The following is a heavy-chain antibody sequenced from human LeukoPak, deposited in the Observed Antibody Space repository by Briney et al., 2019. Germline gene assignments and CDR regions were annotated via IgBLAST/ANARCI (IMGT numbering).Heavy chain of an antibody. CDR3: AGHYYDSSGYPTKSSFDY. CDR1: GGSFSGYY. V-gene: IGHV4-34*01. Sequence: SETLSLTCAVYGGSFSGYYWSWIRQPPGKGLEWIGEINHSGSTNYNPSLKSRVTISVDTSKNQFSLKLSSVTAADTAVYYCAGHYYDSSGYPTKSSFDYWGQGTLVTVSS. J-gene: IGHJ4*02. D-gene: IGHD3-22*01. CDR2: INHSGST.